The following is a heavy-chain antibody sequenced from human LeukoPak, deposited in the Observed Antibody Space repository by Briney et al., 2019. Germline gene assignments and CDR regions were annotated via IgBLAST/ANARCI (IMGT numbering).Heavy chain of an antibody. V-gene: IGHV4-4*02. J-gene: IGHJ6*02. CDR2: IYHSGST. CDR1: GGSISSSNW. D-gene: IGHD2-8*01. CDR3: ARGQDIVLMVYATHDYYYYGMDV. Sequence: SGTLSLTCAVSGGSISSSNWWSWVRQPPGKGLEWIGEIYHSGSTNYNPSLKSRGTISVDKSKNQFSLKLSSVTAADTAVYYCARGQDIVLMVYATHDYYYYGMDVWGQGTTVTVSS.